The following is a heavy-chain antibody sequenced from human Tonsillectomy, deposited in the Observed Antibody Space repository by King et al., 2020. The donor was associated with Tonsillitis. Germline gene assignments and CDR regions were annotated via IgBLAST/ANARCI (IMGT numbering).Heavy chain of an antibody. V-gene: IGHV4-34*01. CDR1: GESFSGYY. J-gene: IGHJ4*02. CDR2: INHSGST. Sequence: VQLQQWGAGLLKPSETLSLTCAVYGESFSGYYWSWIRQPPGKGLEWIGEINHSGSTNYNPSLKSRVTISVDTSKNQVSLKLSSVTAADTAVYYCARETYYYGSGSQSIDYWGQGTLVTVSS. D-gene: IGHD3-10*01. CDR3: ARETYYYGSGSQSIDY.